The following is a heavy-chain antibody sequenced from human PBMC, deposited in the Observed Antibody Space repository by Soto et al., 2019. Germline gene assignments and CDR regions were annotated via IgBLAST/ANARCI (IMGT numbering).Heavy chain of an antibody. V-gene: IGHV3-48*02. Sequence: GGSLRLSCAASGFTFSSYSMNWVRQAPGKGLEWVSYISSSSSTIYYADSVKGRFTISRDNAKNSLYLQMNSLRDEDTAVYYCARDNPYGDYDEAWEYYFDYWGQGTLVTVSS. J-gene: IGHJ4*02. CDR3: ARDNPYGDYDEAWEYYFDY. CDR1: GFTFSSYS. D-gene: IGHD4-17*01. CDR2: ISSSSSTI.